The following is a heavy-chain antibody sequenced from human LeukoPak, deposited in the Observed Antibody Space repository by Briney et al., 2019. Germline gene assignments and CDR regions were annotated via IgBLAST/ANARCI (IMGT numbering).Heavy chain of an antibody. D-gene: IGHD3-3*01. CDR1: GFTFSNHW. CDR2: IKQDGSEK. CDR3: AREGVGIFGVPVRAFDI. J-gene: IGHJ3*02. Sequence: GGSLRLSCATSGFTFSNHWMSWVRQAPGKGLEWVANIKQDGSEKYYVDSVKGRFTISRDNAKNSLYLQMNSLRAEDTAVYYCAREGVGIFGVPVRAFDIWGQGTMVTVSS. V-gene: IGHV3-7*01.